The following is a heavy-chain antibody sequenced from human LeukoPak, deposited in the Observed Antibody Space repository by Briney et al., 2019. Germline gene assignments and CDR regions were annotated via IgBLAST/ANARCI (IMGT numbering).Heavy chain of an antibody. D-gene: IGHD3-3*01. CDR2: VYYSGTT. CDR1: GGSIRSTSYY. V-gene: IGHV4-39*01. Sequence: SETLSLTCTVSGGSIRSTSYYWSWIRQPPGKGLEWIGSVYYSGTTYYNPSFRSRLTMSVDPSNNQFSLKLSSVTAADTAMYYCARHARREALRHSAFDIWGQGTMDTVSS. J-gene: IGHJ3*02. CDR3: ARHARREALRHSAFDI.